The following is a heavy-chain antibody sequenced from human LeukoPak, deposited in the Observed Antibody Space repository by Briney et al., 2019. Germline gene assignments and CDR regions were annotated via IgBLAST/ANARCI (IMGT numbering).Heavy chain of an antibody. V-gene: IGHV4-59*01. CDR3: ARHVYSSSWPNPFDY. CDR1: GGSISSYY. J-gene: IGHJ4*02. CDR2: IYYSGST. Sequence: KSSETLSLTCTVSGGSISSYYWSWIRQPPGKGLEWIGYIYYSGSTNYNPSLKSRVTISVDTSKNQFSLKLSSVTAADTAVYYCARHVYSSSWPNPFDYWGQGTLVTVSS. D-gene: IGHD6-13*01.